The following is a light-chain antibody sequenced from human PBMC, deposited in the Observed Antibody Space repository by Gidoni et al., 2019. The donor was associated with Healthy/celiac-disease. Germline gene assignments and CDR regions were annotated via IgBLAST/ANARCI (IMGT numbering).Light chain of an antibody. CDR3: QPSYSTPPT. J-gene: IGKJ1*01. CDR1: QSSSSY. CDR2: SAS. Sequence: DIQRTQSPSSLSASVGDRVTITCRASQSSSSYLNWYQQKPGKAPKLLTYSASSLQSGVPSRFSGSGSGTDFTLTISSLQPEDFATYYCQPSYSTPPTFGQGTKVEIK. V-gene: IGKV1-39*01.